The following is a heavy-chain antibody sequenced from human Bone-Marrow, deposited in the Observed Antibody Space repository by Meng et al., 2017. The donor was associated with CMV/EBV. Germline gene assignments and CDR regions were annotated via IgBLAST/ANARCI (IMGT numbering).Heavy chain of an antibody. CDR3: ARTYNCNDAFDY. Sequence: QVQLVQSGAEVKKPGASVKVSCKTSGYTFTAYCMHWVRQAPGQGLEWMGWINPNTGGTNYVQKFQGRVTMTRDTSISTAYMELSRPRSDDTAVYYCARTYNCNDAFDYWGQGTLVTVSS. CDR1: GYTFTAYC. V-gene: IGHV1-2*02. D-gene: IGHD1-20*01. J-gene: IGHJ4*02. CDR2: INPNTGGT.